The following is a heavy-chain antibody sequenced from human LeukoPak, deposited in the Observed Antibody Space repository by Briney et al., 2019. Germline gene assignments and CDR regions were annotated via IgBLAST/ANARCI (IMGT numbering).Heavy chain of an antibody. Sequence: SETLSLTCTVSGGSISSYYWSWIRQPPGKGLEWIGYIYYSGSTSYNPSLKSRVTISVDTSKNQFSLKLSSVTAADTAVYYCARAHMVRGVHDAFDIWGQGTMVTVSS. CDR2: IYYSGST. CDR3: ARAHMVRGVHDAFDI. CDR1: GGSISSYY. J-gene: IGHJ3*02. D-gene: IGHD3-10*01. V-gene: IGHV4-59*01.